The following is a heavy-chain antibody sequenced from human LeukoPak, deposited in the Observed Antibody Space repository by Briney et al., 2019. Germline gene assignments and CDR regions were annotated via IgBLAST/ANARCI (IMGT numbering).Heavy chain of an antibody. J-gene: IGHJ3*02. CDR2: IYPGDSDT. CDR1: GYSFTSYW. V-gene: IGHV5-51*01. D-gene: IGHD2-15*01. Sequence: GESLKISCKGSGYSFTSYWIGWVRRMPGKGLEWMGIIYPGDSDTRYSPSFQGQVTISADKSISTAYLQWSSLKASDTAMYYCARVDCSGGSCYSDAFDIWGQGTMVTVSS. CDR3: ARVDCSGGSCYSDAFDI.